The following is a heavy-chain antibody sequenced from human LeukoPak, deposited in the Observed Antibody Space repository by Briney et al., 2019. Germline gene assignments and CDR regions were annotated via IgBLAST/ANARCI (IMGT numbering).Heavy chain of an antibody. D-gene: IGHD3-9*01. CDR2: ISYGGDNK. CDR1: GFNFQIYA. V-gene: IGHV3-30*04. J-gene: IGHJ4*02. CDR3: SRDGPRDYDILTALDY. Sequence: GGSLRLSCAASGFNFQIYAMHWVRQAPGKGLEWVAIISYGGDNKYYADSVKGRFTISRDNSKSMLYLQMNGLRPEDTAVYYCSRDGPRDYDILTALDYWGQGTVVSVFS.